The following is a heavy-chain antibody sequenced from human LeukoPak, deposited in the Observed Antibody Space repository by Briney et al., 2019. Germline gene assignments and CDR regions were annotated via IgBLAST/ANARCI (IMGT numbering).Heavy chain of an antibody. Sequence: ASVKVSCKASGYTFTDYYMHWVRQAPGQGPEWMGWINPNSGGTNYAQKFQGKVTMTRDTSISTAHMELSRLRSDDTAVYYCASIVTDTWGQGTMVTVSS. J-gene: IGHJ3*01. V-gene: IGHV1-2*02. CDR2: INPNSGGT. CDR1: GYTFTDYY. CDR3: ASIVTDT. D-gene: IGHD3-22*01.